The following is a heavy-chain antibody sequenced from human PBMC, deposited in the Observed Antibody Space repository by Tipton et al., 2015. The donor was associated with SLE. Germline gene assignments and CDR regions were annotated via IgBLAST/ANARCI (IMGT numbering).Heavy chain of an antibody. J-gene: IGHJ6*03. V-gene: IGHV4-39*07. D-gene: IGHD3-9*01. CDR1: GGSISSGSYY. CDR2: INHGGNT. CDR3: ARDQGYDILYYYYYMDV. Sequence: TLSLTCTVSGGSISSGSYYWSWIRQPPGKGLEWIGEINHGGNTNYNPSLKSRVTISVDTSKNQFSLKLSSVTAADTAVYYCARDQGYDILYYYYYMDVWGKGTTVTVSS.